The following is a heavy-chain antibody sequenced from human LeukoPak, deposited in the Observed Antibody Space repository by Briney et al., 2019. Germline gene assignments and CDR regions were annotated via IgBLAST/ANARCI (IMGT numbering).Heavy chain of an antibody. CDR1: GVYISNYS. D-gene: IGHD7-27*01. Sequence: SETLSLTCTVSGVYISNYSRSTVRQTPGEGVECNFSGITNCRSSLKSRVIISADTSKNQLSLKLRSVTAADTAVYYCASHSNWAYFDYWGQGTLVTVSS. J-gene: IGHJ4*02. V-gene: IGHV4-59*08. CDR3: ASHSNWAYFDY. CDR2: FSGIT.